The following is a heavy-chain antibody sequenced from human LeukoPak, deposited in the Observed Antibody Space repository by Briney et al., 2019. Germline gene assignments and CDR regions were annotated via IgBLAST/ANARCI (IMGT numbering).Heavy chain of an antibody. CDR1: GFTFDDYA. D-gene: IGHD4-17*01. CDR2: ISWNSDNI. J-gene: IGHJ4*02. V-gene: IGHV3-9*01. Sequence: PGGSLRLSCAASGFTFDDYAMHWVRQAPGKGLEWVSDISWNSDNIAYADSAKGRFTISRDNAKNSLYLQMNSLRAEDTALYYCAKNIDPVTIPTAFDYWGQGTLVTVSS. CDR3: AKNIDPVTIPTAFDY.